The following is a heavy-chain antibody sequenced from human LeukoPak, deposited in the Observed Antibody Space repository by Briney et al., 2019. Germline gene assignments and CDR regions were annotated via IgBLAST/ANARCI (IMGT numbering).Heavy chain of an antibody. V-gene: IGHV3-23*01. D-gene: IGHD6-19*01. CDR3: AKDLKQWLTTIFDY. Sequence: GGSLRLSCAASGFTFSSYAMSWVRQAPGKGLEWVSAISGSGGSTYYVDSVKGRFTISRDNSKNTLYLQMNSLRAEDTAVYYCAKDLKQWLTTIFDYWGQGTMVTVSS. CDR1: GFTFSSYA. CDR2: ISGSGGST. J-gene: IGHJ4*02.